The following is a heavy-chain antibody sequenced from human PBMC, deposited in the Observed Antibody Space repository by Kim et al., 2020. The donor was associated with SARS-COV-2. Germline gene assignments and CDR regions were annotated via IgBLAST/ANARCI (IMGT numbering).Heavy chain of an antibody. CDR2: ISWNSGSI. V-gene: IGHV3-9*01. Sequence: GGSLRLSCAASGFTFDDYAMHWVRQAPGKGLEWVSGISWNSGSIGYADSVKGRFTISRDNAKNSLYLQMNSLRAEDTALYYCAKDISAGYSSSWGAFDIWGQGTMVTVSS. CDR1: GFTFDDYA. J-gene: IGHJ3*02. CDR3: AKDISAGYSSSWGAFDI. D-gene: IGHD6-13*01.